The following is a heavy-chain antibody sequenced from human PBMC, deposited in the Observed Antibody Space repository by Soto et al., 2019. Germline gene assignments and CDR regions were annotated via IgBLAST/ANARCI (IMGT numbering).Heavy chain of an antibody. CDR2: INHSGST. D-gene: IGHD4-17*01. V-gene: IGHV4-34*01. CDR3: ARKFRAPPPTTVTTMGYCYYYMDV. Sequence: SETLSLTCAVYGGFFSGYYWSWIRQPPGKGLEWIGEINHSGSTNYNPSLKSRVTISVDTSKNQFSLKLSSVTAADTAVYYCARKFRAPPPTTVTTMGYCYYYMDVWGKGTTVTVSS. CDR1: GGFFSGYY. J-gene: IGHJ6*03.